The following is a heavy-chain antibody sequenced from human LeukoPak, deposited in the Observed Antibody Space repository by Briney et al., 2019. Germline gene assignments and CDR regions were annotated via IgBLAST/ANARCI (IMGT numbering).Heavy chain of an antibody. D-gene: IGHD2-21*02. Sequence: PGRSLRLSCAASGFTFSSYGMHWVRQAPGKGLEWVAVISYDGSNKYYADSVKGRFTISRDNSRNTLYLQMNSLRAEDTAVYYCARAVTVVTGRLVAFDIWGQGTMVIVSS. V-gene: IGHV3-30*03. CDR3: ARAVTVVTGRLVAFDI. CDR1: GFTFSSYG. CDR2: ISYDGSNK. J-gene: IGHJ3*02.